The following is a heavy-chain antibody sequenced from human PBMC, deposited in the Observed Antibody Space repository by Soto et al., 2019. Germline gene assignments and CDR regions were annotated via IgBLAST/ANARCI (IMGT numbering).Heavy chain of an antibody. CDR2: THHSGST. CDR1: GGSISSSSYY. D-gene: IGHD2-21*02. J-gene: IGHJ4*02. Sequence: PSETLSLTCTVSGGSISSSSYYWGWIRQPPGKGLEWIGRTHHSGSTAYNPSLKSRVTISVDTSRNQFSLKLNSVTAADTAVYYCARTTAAIHLNYWSQGTLVTVSS. V-gene: IGHV4-39*07. CDR3: ARTTAAIHLNY.